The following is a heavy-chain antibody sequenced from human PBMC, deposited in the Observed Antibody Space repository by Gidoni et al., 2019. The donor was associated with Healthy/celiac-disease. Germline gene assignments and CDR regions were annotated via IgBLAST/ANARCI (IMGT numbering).Heavy chain of an antibody. Sequence: EVQLVESGGGLVQPGRSLRLSCTASGFTFGDYAMSWFRQAPGNGLEWVVFSRSKAYGGTTEYAASVKGRFTISRDDSKSIAYLQMNSLKTEDTAVYYCTRPPPYYYDSSGYFRPTELDYWGQGTLVTVSS. D-gene: IGHD3-22*01. CDR1: GFTFGDYA. CDR2: SRSKAYGGTT. CDR3: TRPPPYYYDSSGYFRPTELDY. J-gene: IGHJ4*02. V-gene: IGHV3-49*03.